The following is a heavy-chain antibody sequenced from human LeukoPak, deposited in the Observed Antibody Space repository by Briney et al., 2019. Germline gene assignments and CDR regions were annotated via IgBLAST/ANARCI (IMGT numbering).Heavy chain of an antibody. V-gene: IGHV3-74*01. CDR2: INSDGRIT. CDR1: GFTFSDYW. J-gene: IGHJ4*02. D-gene: IGHD3-16*01. Sequence: GGSLRLSCAASGFTFSDYWMHWVRQAPGKGLVGVSRINSDGRITSYADSVKGRFTISRDNAKNTLYLQMNSLRAEDTAVYYCARLRWGGLYYFDSWGRGTLVTVSS. CDR3: ARLRWGGLYYFDS.